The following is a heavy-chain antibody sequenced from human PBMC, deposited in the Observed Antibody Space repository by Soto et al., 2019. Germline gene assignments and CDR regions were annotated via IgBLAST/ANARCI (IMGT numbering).Heavy chain of an antibody. CDR2: IIPIFGTA. V-gene: IGHV1-69*01. CDR1: RGTFSSYA. D-gene: IGHD2-2*01. CDR3: ARDYPQVVVLAAPSPGNWFDP. J-gene: IGHJ5*02. Sequence: SVKVSGKATRGTFSSYAISCIRQAAGQGLEWVGGIIPIFGTANYAQKFQGRVTITADESTSTAYMELSSLRSEDAAVYYCARDYPQVVVLAAPSPGNWFDPWGQGTVVIVSS.